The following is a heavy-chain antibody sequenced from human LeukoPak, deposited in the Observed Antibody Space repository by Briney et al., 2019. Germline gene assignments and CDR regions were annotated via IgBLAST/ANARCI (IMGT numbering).Heavy chain of an antibody. CDR3: AREGYYDSSDRAYYFDY. CDR2: IYSDGST. J-gene: IGHJ4*02. V-gene: IGHV3-66*01. D-gene: IGHD3-22*01. Sequence: PGGSLRLSCAASGITVSSNYMSWVRQAPGKGLEWVSVIYSDGSTYYADSVKGRFTISRDNSENTLYLQMNSLRAEDAAVYYCAREGYYDSSDRAYYFDYWGQGTLVTVSS. CDR1: GITVSSNY.